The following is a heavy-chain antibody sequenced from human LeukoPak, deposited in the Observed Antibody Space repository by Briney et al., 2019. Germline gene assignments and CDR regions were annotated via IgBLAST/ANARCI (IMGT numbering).Heavy chain of an antibody. CDR2: NNGDGSTT. CDR3: ARDPRNVGLAP. J-gene: IGHJ5*02. V-gene: IGHV3-74*01. Sequence: GGSLRLSCVASGFSLSGYWMYWVRQAPGKGLMYISRNNGDGSTTNYADAVKGRFTMSRDNVKNTLYLQMNSLRVEDTAVYYCARDPRNVGLAPWGQGTLVTVSS. D-gene: IGHD2-15*01. CDR1: GFSLSGYW.